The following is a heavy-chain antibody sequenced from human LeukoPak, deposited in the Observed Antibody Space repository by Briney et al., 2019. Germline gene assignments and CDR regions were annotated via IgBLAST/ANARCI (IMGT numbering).Heavy chain of an antibody. J-gene: IGHJ6*04. CDR2: VSTSSTYI. CDR3: ARGFYYGLDV. V-gene: IGHV3-21*01. Sequence: PGGSLRLSCAASGFTFSSYGMHWVRQAPGKGLEWVSSVSTSSTYIYYADSVKGRFIISRDNAKNSLYLQMNSLRAEDTAVYYCARGFYYGLDVWGKGTTVTVSS. CDR1: GFTFSSYG.